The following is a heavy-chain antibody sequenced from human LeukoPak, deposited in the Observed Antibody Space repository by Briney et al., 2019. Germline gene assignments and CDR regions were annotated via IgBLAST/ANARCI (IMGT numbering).Heavy chain of an antibody. CDR1: GFSFPYG. D-gene: IGHD5-18*01. V-gene: IGHV3-21*01. Sequence: GGSLRLSCEASGFSFPYGMSWVRQAPGKGLEWVSSISSTSSNIYYADSLKGRFTISRDNAKNSLYLQMNSLRAEDTAVYYCARGNTAMVTLWGQGTLVTVSS. CDR3: ARGNTAMVTL. J-gene: IGHJ4*02. CDR2: ISSTSSNI.